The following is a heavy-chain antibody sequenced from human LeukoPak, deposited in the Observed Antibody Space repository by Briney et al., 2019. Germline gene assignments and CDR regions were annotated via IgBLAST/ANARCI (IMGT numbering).Heavy chain of an antibody. J-gene: IGHJ4*02. D-gene: IGHD4/OR15-4a*01. Sequence: SGGSLRLSCEASGFIFEDYAMHWVRQAPGKGLEWVSCISWDSGSIGYADSVRGRFIISRDNANNSLYLHMNSLKPDDTALYYCAKDISFDYGGAPDSWGQGTLVTVSS. CDR3: AKDISFDYGGAPDS. CDR1: GFIFEDYA. CDR2: ISWDSGSI. V-gene: IGHV3-9*01.